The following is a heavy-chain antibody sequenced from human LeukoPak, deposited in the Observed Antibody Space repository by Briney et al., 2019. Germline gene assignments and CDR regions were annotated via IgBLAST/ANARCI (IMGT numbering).Heavy chain of an antibody. D-gene: IGHD2-8*01. CDR3: ARVLMVYAVPPYYFDY. J-gene: IGHJ4*02. CDR2: INPNSGGT. Sequence: ASVKVSCKASGGTFSSYAISWVRQAPGQGLEWMGWINPNSGGTNYAQKFQGRVTMTRDTSISTAYMELSRLRSDDTAVYYCARVLMVYAVPPYYFDYWGQGTLVTVSS. CDR1: GGTFSSYA. V-gene: IGHV1-2*02.